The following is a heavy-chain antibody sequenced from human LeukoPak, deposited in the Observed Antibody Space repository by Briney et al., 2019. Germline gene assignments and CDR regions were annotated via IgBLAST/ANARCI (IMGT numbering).Heavy chain of an antibody. CDR1: GYTFTDYY. J-gene: IGHJ4*02. CDR2: INPNSGGT. Sequence: ASVKVSCKASGYTFTDYYMHWVRQAPGQGLEWMGWINPNSGGTNYAQKFQGRVTMTRDTSISTAYMELSRLRSDDTAVYYCARRMGYCSGGSCYSVFDYWGQGTLVTVSS. D-gene: IGHD2-15*01. CDR3: ARRMGYCSGGSCYSVFDY. V-gene: IGHV1-2*02.